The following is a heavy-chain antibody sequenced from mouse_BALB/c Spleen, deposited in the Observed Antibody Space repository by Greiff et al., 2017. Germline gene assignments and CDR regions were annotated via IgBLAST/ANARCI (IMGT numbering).Heavy chain of an antibody. Sequence: VQRVESGPGLVQPSQSLSITCTVSGFSLTSYGVHWVRQSPGKGLEWLGVIWSGGSTDYNAAFISRLSISKDNSKSQVFFKMNSLQANDTAIYYCARKGTTATLYAMDYWGQGTSVTVSS. CDR3: ARKGTTATLYAMDY. D-gene: IGHD1-2*01. V-gene: IGHV2-2*02. J-gene: IGHJ4*01. CDR2: IWSGGST. CDR1: GFSLTSYG.